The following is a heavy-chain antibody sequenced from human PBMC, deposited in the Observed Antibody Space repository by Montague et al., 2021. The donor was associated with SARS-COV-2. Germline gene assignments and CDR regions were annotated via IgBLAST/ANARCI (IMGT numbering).Heavy chain of an antibody. V-gene: IGHV4-39*01. Sequence: SETLSLICTVSGGSISSSSYYWGWIRQPPGKGLEWIGSIYYSGSTYYNPSLKSRVTISVDTSKNQFSLKLSSVTAADTAVYYCAAKRGGWLRLSSWFDPWGQGTLVTVSS. CDR2: IYYSGST. D-gene: IGHD5-12*01. CDR3: AAKRGGWLRLSSWFDP. CDR1: GGSISSSSYY. J-gene: IGHJ5*02.